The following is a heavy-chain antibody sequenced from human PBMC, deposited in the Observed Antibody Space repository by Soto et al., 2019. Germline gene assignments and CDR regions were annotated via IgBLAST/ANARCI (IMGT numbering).Heavy chain of an antibody. CDR3: AKQISPWCSSNRCYGVYYYYAMDV. CDR2: ISYDGSNE. CDR1: GFTFSTYG. V-gene: IGHV3-30*18. D-gene: IGHD6-13*01. Sequence: GGSLRLYCAASGFTFSTYGIHWVRQAPGKGLEWVAVISYDGSNEYHADSVKGRFTISRDNSKNTLFLQMNSLRPEDTAVYYCAKQISPWCSSNRCYGVYYYYAMDVWGQGTTVTVSS. J-gene: IGHJ6*02.